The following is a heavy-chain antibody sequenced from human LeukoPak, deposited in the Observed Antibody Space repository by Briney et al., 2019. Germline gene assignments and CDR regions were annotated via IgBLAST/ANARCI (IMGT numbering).Heavy chain of an antibody. D-gene: IGHD3-9*01. J-gene: IGHJ5*02. CDR3: ARGFGDILTGYSKYNWFDP. CDR2: IIPIFGTA. V-gene: IGHV1-69*05. CDR1: GGTFSSYA. Sequence: GSSVKVSCKASGGTFSSYAISWVRQAPGQGLEWMGGIIPIFGTANYAQKFQGRVTITTDESSSTAYMGMSSLRSEDTAVYYCARGFGDILTGYSKYNWFDPWGQGTLVTVSS.